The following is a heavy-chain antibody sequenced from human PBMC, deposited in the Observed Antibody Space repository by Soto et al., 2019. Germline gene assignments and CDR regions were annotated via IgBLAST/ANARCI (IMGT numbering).Heavy chain of an antibody. Sequence: EVQLVESGGGLVQPGGALRLSCAAAGFTFSTTDKHWVRQGQGKGLEWVSCSGRVGDTYYAGSVKGRFTVSREDAKNSLYLQMNSLRDEEAAVYYCVRRLWRGGHFPGIGFYSWGQGNLVTVSS. J-gene: IGHJ4*02. CDR2: SGRVGDT. CDR1: GFTFSTTD. V-gene: IGHV3-13*01. CDR3: VRRLWRGGHFPGIGFYS. D-gene: IGHD2-21*02.